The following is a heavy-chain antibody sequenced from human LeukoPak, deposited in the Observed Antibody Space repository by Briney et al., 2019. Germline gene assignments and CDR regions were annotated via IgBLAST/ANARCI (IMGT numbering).Heavy chain of an antibody. CDR1: GYTFITYY. J-gene: IGHJ6*02. V-gene: IGHV1-2*06. D-gene: IGHD6-13*01. CDR3: ARVLAAGSSYYYGMDV. Sequence: GASVKVSCKASGYTFITYYMHWVRQAPGQGLEWMGRINPNSGGTNYAQKFQGRVTMTRDTSISTAYMELSRLRSDDTAVYYCARVLAAGSSYYYGMDVWGQGTTVTVSS. CDR2: INPNSGGT.